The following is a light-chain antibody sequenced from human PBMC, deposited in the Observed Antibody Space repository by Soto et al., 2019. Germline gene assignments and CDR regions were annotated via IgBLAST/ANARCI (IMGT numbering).Light chain of an antibody. CDR3: QQHNSSPWT. CDR1: QTISDW. CDR2: DAS. J-gene: IGKJ1*01. Sequence: DIQMTQSPSTLSASVGARVAITCRASQTISDWLAWYQQKPGNAPKLLIYDASTLESGVPSRFSGSGSGTEFTLTISSLQPDDFATYFCQQHNSSPWTFGQGTKVDIK. V-gene: IGKV1-5*01.